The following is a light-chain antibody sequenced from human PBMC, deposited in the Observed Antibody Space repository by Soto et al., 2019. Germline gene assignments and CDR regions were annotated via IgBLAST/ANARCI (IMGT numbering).Light chain of an antibody. Sequence: DIQLTQSPSFLSASVGDRVTITCRASQAIDTYLAWYQQKPGKAPKLLIYAASLLQSGVPSRFSGSGSGTEFTLTIDSLPPEDFASYYCQQLNSFPFIFGQGTRLEIK. CDR3: QQLNSFPFI. CDR1: QAIDTY. V-gene: IGKV1-9*01. CDR2: AAS. J-gene: IGKJ5*01.